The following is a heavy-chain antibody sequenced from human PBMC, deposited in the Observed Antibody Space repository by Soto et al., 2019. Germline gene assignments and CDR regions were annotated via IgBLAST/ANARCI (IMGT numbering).Heavy chain of an antibody. V-gene: IGHV2-26*01. Sequence: KESGPVLVKPTETLTLTCTASGFSLSNARRGVSWIRQPPGKALEWLAHIFSNDEKSYSTSLKSRLTISKDTSKSQVVLTMTNMDPVDTATYYCARINKWWLGPYFDYWGQGTLVTVSS. D-gene: IGHD2-15*01. CDR1: GFSLSNARRG. J-gene: IGHJ4*02. CDR2: IFSNDEK. CDR3: ARINKWWLGPYFDY.